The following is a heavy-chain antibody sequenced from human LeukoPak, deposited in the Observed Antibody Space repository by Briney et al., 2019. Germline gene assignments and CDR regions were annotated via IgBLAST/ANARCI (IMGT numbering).Heavy chain of an antibody. CDR1: GFTFSSYW. CDR2: IYSGGST. Sequence: LPGGSLRLSCAASGFTFSSYWMSWVRQAPGKGLEWVSVIYSGGSTYYADSVKGRFTISRDNSKNTLYLQMNSLRAEDTAVYYCARDGYSSGWLLYMDVWGKGTTVTVSS. D-gene: IGHD6-19*01. J-gene: IGHJ6*03. CDR3: ARDGYSSGWLLYMDV. V-gene: IGHV3-53*01.